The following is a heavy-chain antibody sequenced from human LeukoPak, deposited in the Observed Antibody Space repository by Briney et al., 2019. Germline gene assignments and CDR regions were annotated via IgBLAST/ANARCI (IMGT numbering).Heavy chain of an antibody. CDR3: ARGGYCSSTSCYEDYYYMDV. Sequence: GASVEVSCKASGYTFTSYDINWVRQATGQGLEWMGWMNPNSGNTGYAQKFQGRVTMTRNTSISTAYMELSSLRSEDTAVYYCARGGYCSSTSCYEDYYYMDVWGKGTTVTISS. V-gene: IGHV1-8*01. CDR2: MNPNSGNT. J-gene: IGHJ6*03. CDR1: GYTFTSYD. D-gene: IGHD2-2*01.